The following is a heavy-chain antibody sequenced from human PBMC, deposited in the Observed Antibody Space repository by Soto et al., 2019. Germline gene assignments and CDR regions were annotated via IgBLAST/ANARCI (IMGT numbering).Heavy chain of an antibody. D-gene: IGHD3-22*01. CDR3: ARVWDSSGPNFDY. CDR2: IDYSGST. Sequence: SETLSLTCTVSGVSITSGDYYWSWIRQHPGKGLEWIGYIDYSGSTYYNPSLKSRVTISVDTSKNQFSLKLSSVTAADTAVYYCARVWDSSGPNFDYWGQGTLVTVSS. J-gene: IGHJ4*02. V-gene: IGHV4-31*03. CDR1: GVSITSGDYY.